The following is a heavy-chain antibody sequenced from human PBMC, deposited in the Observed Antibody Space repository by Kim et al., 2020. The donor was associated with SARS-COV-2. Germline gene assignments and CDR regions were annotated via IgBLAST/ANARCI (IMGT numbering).Heavy chain of an antibody. D-gene: IGHD3-10*01. CDR2: IRSKAYGGTT. CDR1: GFTFGDYA. CDR3: TRDNYGSGSYFPDY. J-gene: IGHJ4*02. V-gene: IGHV3-49*03. Sequence: GGSLRLSCTASGFTFGDYAMSWFRQAPGKGLEWVGFIRSKAYGGTTEYAASVKGRFTISRDDSKSIAYLQMNSLKTEDTAVYYCTRDNYGSGSYFPDYWGQGTLVTVSS.